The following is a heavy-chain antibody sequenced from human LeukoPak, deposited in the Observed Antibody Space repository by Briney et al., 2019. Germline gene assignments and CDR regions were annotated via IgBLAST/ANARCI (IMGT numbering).Heavy chain of an antibody. CDR3: ARTTVPAAMFYFDY. V-gene: IGHV4-31*03. J-gene: IGHJ4*02. Sequence: SSETLSLTCTVSGGSISSGGYYWSWIRQHPGKGLEWIGYIYYSGSTYYNPSLKSRDTISVDTSKNQFSLKLSSVTAADTAVYYCARTTVPAAMFYFDYWGQGTLVTVSS. D-gene: IGHD2-2*01. CDR1: GGSISSGGYY. CDR2: IYYSGST.